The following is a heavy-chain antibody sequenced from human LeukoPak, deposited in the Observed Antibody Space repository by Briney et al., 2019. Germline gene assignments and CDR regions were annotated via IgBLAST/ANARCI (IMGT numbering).Heavy chain of an antibody. D-gene: IGHD3-10*01. J-gene: IGHJ3*02. CDR2: IYTSGST. CDR1: GGFISIYY. V-gene: IGHV4-4*07. CDR3: AREPRNYYGSGSYYIGDAFDI. Sequence: SETLSLTCTVSGGFISIYYWSWIRQPAGKGLEWLGRIYTSGSTNYNPSLKSLVTMSVDTSKNQFSLKLSSVTAADTAVYYCAREPRNYYGSGSYYIGDAFDIWGQGTMVTVSS.